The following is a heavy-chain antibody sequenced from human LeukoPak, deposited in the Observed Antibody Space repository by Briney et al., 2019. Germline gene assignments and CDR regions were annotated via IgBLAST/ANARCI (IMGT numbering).Heavy chain of an antibody. Sequence: SETLSLTCTVSGGSISSSSYYWGWIRQPPGKGLEWIGSIYYSGSTYYNPSLKSRVTISVDTSKNQFSLKLSSVTAADTAVYYCEGTPDNYYYYYGMDVWGQGTTVIVSS. CDR2: IYYSGST. CDR3: EGTPDNYYYYYGMDV. D-gene: IGHD1-14*01. V-gene: IGHV4-39*07. J-gene: IGHJ6*02. CDR1: GGSISSSSYY.